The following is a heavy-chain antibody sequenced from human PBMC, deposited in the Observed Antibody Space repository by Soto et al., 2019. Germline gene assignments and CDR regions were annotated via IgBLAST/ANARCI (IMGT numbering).Heavy chain of an antibody. CDR1: GGSFSGYY. Sequence: PSETLSLTCAVYGGSFSGYYWSWIRQPPGKGLEWIGEINHSGSTNYNPSLKSRVTISVDTSKNQFSLKLSSVTAADTAVYYCARSPPSSGWYFDYWGQGTLVTVSS. CDR3: ARSPPSSGWYFDY. D-gene: IGHD6-19*01. J-gene: IGHJ4*02. V-gene: IGHV4-34*01. CDR2: INHSGST.